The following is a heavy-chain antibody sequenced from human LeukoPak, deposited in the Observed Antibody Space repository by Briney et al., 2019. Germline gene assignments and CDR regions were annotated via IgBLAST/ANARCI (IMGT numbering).Heavy chain of an antibody. J-gene: IGHJ4*02. CDR2: IYLDDDT. CDR1: GFSLSTSGLG. V-gene: IGHV2-5*02. CDR3: AHSSRFDY. D-gene: IGHD6-13*01. Sequence: SGHTLAKATQTLTLTCTFSGFSLSTSGLGVGWIRQPPGMALEWLALIYLDDDTRYSPSLKSRLTITKDTSKNQVVLTMTNMDPVDTATYYCAHSSRFDYWGQGTLVTVSS.